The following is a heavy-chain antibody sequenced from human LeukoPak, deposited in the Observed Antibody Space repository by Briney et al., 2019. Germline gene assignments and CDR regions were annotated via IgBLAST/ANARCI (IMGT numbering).Heavy chain of an antibody. CDR2: IWYDGSNK. D-gene: IGHD3-3*01. CDR3: ARDRVFTIFGH. V-gene: IGHV3-33*01. Sequence: GRSLRLSCAASGFTFSSYGMHWVRQTPGKGLEWVAVIWYDGSNKYYADSVKGRFTISRDNSKNTLYLQMNSLRAEDTAVYYCARDRVFTIFGHWGQGTLVTVSS. CDR1: GFTFSSYG. J-gene: IGHJ4*02.